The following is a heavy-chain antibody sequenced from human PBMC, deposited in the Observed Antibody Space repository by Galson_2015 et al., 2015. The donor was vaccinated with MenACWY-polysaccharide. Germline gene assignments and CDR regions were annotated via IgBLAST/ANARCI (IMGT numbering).Heavy chain of an antibody. J-gene: IGHJ4*02. CDR1: GYTFTGYY. V-gene: IGHV1-2*02. D-gene: IGHD3-22*01. CDR2: INPKSGDT. Sequence: SAKVSCKASGYTFTGYYMHWVRQAPGQGLEWMGWINPKSGDTNYAQKFQGRVSMTRDTSISTAYMELSSLGSDDTAVYYCARSKDSSGYWDCWGQGTLVT. CDR3: ARSKDSSGYWDC.